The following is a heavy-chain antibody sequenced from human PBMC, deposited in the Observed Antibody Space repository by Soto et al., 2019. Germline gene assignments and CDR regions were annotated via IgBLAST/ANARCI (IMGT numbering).Heavy chain of an antibody. CDR2: ISSSSSYI. Sequence: PGGSLRLSCAASGFTFSSYSMNWVRQAPGKGLEWVSSISSSSSYIYYADSVKGRFTISRDNAKNSLYLQMNSLRAEDTAVYYCARIPYYDFWSGSSSDYYYYYGMGVWGQGTTVTVSS. D-gene: IGHD3-3*01. CDR3: ARIPYYDFWSGSSSDYYYYYGMGV. CDR1: GFTFSSYS. V-gene: IGHV3-21*01. J-gene: IGHJ6*02.